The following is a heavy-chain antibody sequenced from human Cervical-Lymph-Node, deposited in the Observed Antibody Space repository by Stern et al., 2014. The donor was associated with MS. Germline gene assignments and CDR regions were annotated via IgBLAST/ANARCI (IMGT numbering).Heavy chain of an antibody. CDR2: NTAYNGNT. CDR1: GYTFSRFG. J-gene: IGHJ4*02. Sequence: QVQLVQSGAEMKKPGASVKVSCKTSGYTFSRFGISWVRQAPGQGLEWMGMNTAYNGNTNYAPKFQGRVTMTVDTSTGTAHMELTSLRSDDTAVYYCARDGLAPHDYWGQGTLVTVSS. V-gene: IGHV1-18*01. CDR3: ARDGLAPHDY.